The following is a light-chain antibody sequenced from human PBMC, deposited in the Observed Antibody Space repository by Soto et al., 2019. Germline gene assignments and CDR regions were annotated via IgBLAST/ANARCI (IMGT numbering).Light chain of an antibody. Sequence: EIVLTQSPGTPSLSPGERATLFCRASQSVGSSYLAWYQQKPGQAPRLLIYGASNRATGIPDRFSGSGSGTDFTLTISRLEPEDFAVYYCQQYGSSAITFGQGTRLEIK. V-gene: IGKV3-20*01. J-gene: IGKJ5*01. CDR3: QQYGSSAIT. CDR1: QSVGSSY. CDR2: GAS.